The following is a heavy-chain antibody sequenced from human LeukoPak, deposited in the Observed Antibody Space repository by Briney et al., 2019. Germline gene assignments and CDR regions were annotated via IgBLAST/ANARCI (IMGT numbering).Heavy chain of an antibody. Sequence: SETLSLTCTVSGGSISSSSYYWGWIRQPPGKGLEWIGSIYYSGSTYYNPSLKSRVTISVDTSKNQFSLKLSSVTAADTAVYYCARDRPNYDFWSGYYGGVNWFDPWGQGTLVTVSS. D-gene: IGHD3-3*01. V-gene: IGHV4-39*07. CDR3: ARDRPNYDFWSGYYGGVNWFDP. CDR2: IYYSGST. CDR1: GGSISSSSYY. J-gene: IGHJ5*02.